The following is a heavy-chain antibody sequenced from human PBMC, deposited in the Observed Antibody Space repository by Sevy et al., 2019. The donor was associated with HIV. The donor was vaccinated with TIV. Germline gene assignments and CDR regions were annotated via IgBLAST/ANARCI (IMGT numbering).Heavy chain of an antibody. Sequence: GGSLRLSCAASGFTFSTYNMNWVRQAPGKGLEWVSSISSSSTYIYYADSVKGRFNISRDNAKNSLYLQMNSLRAEDTAVYYCARDLVLPATTDYYYYGIDVWGQGTTVTVSS. CDR2: ISSSSTYI. CDR1: GFTFSTYN. V-gene: IGHV3-21*01. CDR3: ARDLVLPATTDYYYYGIDV. J-gene: IGHJ6*02. D-gene: IGHD2-15*01.